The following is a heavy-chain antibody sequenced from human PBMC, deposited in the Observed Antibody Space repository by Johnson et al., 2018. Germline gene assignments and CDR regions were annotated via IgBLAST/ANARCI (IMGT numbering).Heavy chain of an antibody. D-gene: IGHD6-13*01. CDR1: GFTFSSYA. CDR2: ISTDGSNK. CDR3: ARDISDSSWYEGGAFDI. Sequence: QVQLVQSGGGVVQPGRSLRLSCAASGFTFSSYAMHWVRQAPGKGLEWVAVISTDGSNKYYVDSVKGRFNISRDNSKNPLYLQMTGLRVEDTAVYYCARDISDSSWYEGGAFDIWGQGTMVTVSS. J-gene: IGHJ3*02. V-gene: IGHV3-30-3*01.